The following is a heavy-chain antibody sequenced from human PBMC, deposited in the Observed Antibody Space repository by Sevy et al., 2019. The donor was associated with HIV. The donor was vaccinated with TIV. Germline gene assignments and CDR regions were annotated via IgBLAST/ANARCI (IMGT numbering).Heavy chain of an antibody. D-gene: IGHD6-13*01. Sequence: SETLSLTCTVSGGSLNNYFWSWLRQPPGKGLEWIGYIYSSGSTNYNPSLKSRVTISVNTSKNQFSLKVRSVTAADTAVYYCARESIGATGDFDYWGQGTLVTVSS. V-gene: IGHV4-59*01. CDR2: IYSSGST. CDR1: GGSLNNYF. J-gene: IGHJ4*02. CDR3: ARESIGATGDFDY.